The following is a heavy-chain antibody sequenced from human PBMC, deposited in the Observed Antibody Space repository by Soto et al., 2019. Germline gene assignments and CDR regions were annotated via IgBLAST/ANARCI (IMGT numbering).Heavy chain of an antibody. CDR2: ISYDGSNK. J-gene: IGHJ4*02. CDR1: GFTFSSYA. V-gene: IGHV3-30-3*01. CDR3: ARDLGMADFDY. Sequence: QVQLVESGGGVVQPGRSLRLSCAASGFTFSSYAMHWVRQAPGKGLEWVAVISYDGSNKYYADSVKGRFTISRDNSKNRLYLQMNSLRAEDTAVYYCARDLGMADFDYWGQGTLVTVSS.